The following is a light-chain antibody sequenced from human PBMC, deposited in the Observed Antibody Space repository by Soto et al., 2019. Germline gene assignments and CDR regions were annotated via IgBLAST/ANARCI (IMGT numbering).Light chain of an antibody. CDR1: SSDVGAYNY. CDR3: TSYTPPRGNF. V-gene: IGLV2-14*03. CDR2: DVS. Sequence: QSVLTQPASVSGSPGQSITISCTGTSSDVGAYNYVSWYRQYPGTAPKLMIYDVSNRPSGISDRFSGSKSGNTASLTISGLQAEDGADYYGTSYTPPRGNFFGTGTKATV. J-gene: IGLJ1*01.